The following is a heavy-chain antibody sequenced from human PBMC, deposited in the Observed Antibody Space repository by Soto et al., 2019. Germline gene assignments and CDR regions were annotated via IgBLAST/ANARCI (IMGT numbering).Heavy chain of an antibody. V-gene: IGHV4-59*01. J-gene: IGHJ3*02. CDR1: GGSISSYY. CDR3: ARVQRGYYDILTGYYNGNPVDI. D-gene: IGHD3-9*01. Sequence: SETLSLTCTVSGGSISSYYWSWIRQPPGKGLEWIGYIYYSGSTNYNPSLKSRVTISVDTSKNQFSLKLSSVTAADTAVYYCARVQRGYYDILTGYYNGNPVDIWGQGTMVTVSS. CDR2: IYYSGST.